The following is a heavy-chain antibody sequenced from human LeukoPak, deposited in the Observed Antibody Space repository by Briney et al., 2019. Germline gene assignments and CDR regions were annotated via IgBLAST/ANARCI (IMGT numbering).Heavy chain of an antibody. CDR2: IWYDGSNK. CDR1: GFTFSSYG. D-gene: IGHD3-10*01. J-gene: IGHJ4*02. V-gene: IGHV3-33*06. Sequence: GGSLRLSCAASGFTFSSYGMHWVRQAPGKGPEWVAVIWYDGSNKYYADSVKGRFTISRDNSKNTLYLQMNSLRAEDTAVYYCAKALTYYYGSGSYFDYWGQGTLVTVSS. CDR3: AKALTYYYGSGSYFDY.